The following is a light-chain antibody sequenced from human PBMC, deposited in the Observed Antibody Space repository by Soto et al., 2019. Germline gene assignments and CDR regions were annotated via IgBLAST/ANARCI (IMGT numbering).Light chain of an antibody. CDR2: KAS. CDR3: QHYNTYPWT. CDR1: QSIDTW. Sequence: DIQRTQTPSTRAVSVRDRDPITCRASQSIDTWVAWYQQKPGKGPKLLIYKASHLESGVPSRFSGSGSGTEFTLTISSLQPGDFAIYYCQHYNTYPWTFGHGTKVDIK. V-gene: IGKV1-5*03. J-gene: IGKJ1*01.